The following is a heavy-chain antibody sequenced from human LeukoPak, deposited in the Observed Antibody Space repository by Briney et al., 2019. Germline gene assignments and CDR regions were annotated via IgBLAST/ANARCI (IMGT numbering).Heavy chain of an antibody. CDR2: IYHSGST. J-gene: IGHJ4*02. V-gene: IGHV4-38-2*02. CDR1: GYSISSGYY. CDR3: ARDRGIAAAGTEDY. D-gene: IGHD6-13*01. Sequence: PSETLSLTCTVSGYSISSGYYWGWIRQPPRKGLEWIGSIYHSGSTYYNPSLKSRVTISVDTSKNQFSLKLSSVTAADTAVYYCARDRGIAAAGTEDYWGQGTLVTVSS.